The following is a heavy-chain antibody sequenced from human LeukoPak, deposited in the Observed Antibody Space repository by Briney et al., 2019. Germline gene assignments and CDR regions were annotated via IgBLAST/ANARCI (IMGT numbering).Heavy chain of an antibody. Sequence: GGSLRLSCAASGFTFSSYVMSWVRQAPGKGLEWVGRIQRKTDGGTTDYAAPVKGRFAISRDDSINTLYLQMNSLKTEDTAVYYCTTESSGGPDYWGQGALVIVSS. V-gene: IGHV3-15*01. CDR3: TTESSGGPDY. D-gene: IGHD1-26*01. CDR1: GFTFSSYV. J-gene: IGHJ4*02. CDR2: IQRKTDGGTT.